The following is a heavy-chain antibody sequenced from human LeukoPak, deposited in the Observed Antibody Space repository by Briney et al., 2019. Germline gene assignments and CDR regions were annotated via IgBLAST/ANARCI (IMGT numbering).Heavy chain of an antibody. CDR3: ARVSSWPYYMDV. D-gene: IGHD6-13*01. CDR2: ISSSSSYI. Sequence: GGSLRLSCAASGFTFSSYSMNWVCQAPGKGLEWVSSISSSSSYIYYADSVKGRFTISRDNAKNSLYLQMNSLRAEDTAVYYCARVSSWPYYMDVWGKGTTVTVSS. V-gene: IGHV3-21*01. J-gene: IGHJ6*03. CDR1: GFTFSSYS.